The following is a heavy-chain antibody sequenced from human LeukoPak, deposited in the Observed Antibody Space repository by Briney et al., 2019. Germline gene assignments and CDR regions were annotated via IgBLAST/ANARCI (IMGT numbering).Heavy chain of an antibody. CDR2: IYYSGST. J-gene: IGHJ6*03. CDR3: AREIRPGNYYYYMDV. Sequence: SETLSLTCAVYGGSFSGYYWVWIRQPPGKGLEWIGSIYYSGSTYYNPSLKSRVTISVDMSKNQFSLKLTSVTATDTAVYYCAREIRPGNYYYYMDVWGKGTTVTISS. CDR1: GGSFSGYY. D-gene: IGHD1-14*01. V-gene: IGHV4-34*01.